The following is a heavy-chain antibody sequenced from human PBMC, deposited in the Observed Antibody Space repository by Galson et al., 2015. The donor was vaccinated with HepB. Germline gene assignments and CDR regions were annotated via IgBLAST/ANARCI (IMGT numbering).Heavy chain of an antibody. CDR2: IDPSDSYS. CDR1: GYSFTSYW. CDR3: ARHDYYDTSGSCDAFDI. Sequence: QSGAEVKKPGESLRISRKGSGYSFTSYWISWVRQMPGKGLEWMGRIDPSDSYSNYSPSFQGHVTISADKSSSTAYLQWSSLKASDTAMYYCARHDYYDTSGSCDAFDIWGRGTMVTVSS. V-gene: IGHV5-10-1*01. D-gene: IGHD3-22*01. J-gene: IGHJ3*02.